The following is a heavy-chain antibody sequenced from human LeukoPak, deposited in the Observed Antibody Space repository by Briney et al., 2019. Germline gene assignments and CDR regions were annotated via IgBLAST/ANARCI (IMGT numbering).Heavy chain of an antibody. J-gene: IGHJ4*02. V-gene: IGHV4-39*01. CDR3: ARHGRGSGWVDY. CDR1: GGSISSSSYY. Sequence: PSETLSLTCTVSGGSISSSSYYWGWIRQPPGKGLEWIGSIYYSGSTYYNPSLKSRVTISVDTSKNQFSLKLSSATAADTAVYYCARHGRGSGWVDYWGQGTLVTVSS. D-gene: IGHD6-19*01. CDR2: IYYSGST.